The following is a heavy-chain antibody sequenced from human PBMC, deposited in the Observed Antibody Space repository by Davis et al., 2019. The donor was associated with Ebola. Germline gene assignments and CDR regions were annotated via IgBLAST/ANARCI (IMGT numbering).Heavy chain of an antibody. CDR1: GDSIGSSSYY. D-gene: IGHD6-13*01. CDR3: ARESIAAAGTSSFDY. J-gene: IGHJ4*02. Sequence: SETLSLTCTVSGDSIGSSSYYWSWIRQPPGKGLEWIGYIYYSGSTNYNPSLKSRVTISVDTSKNQFSLKLSSVTAADTAVYYCARESIAAAGTSSFDYWGQGTLVTVSS. CDR2: IYYSGST. V-gene: IGHV4-61*01.